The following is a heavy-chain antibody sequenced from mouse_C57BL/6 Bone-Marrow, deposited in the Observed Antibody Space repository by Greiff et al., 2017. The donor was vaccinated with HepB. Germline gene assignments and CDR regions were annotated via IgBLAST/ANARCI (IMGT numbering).Heavy chain of an antibody. CDR1: GYAFSSYW. CDR3: ARSEVVTTLYYYAMDY. D-gene: IGHD2-1*01. Sequence: QVHVKQSGAELVKPGASVKISCKASGYAFSSYWMNWVKQRPGKGLEWIGQIYPGDGDTNYNGKFKGKATLTADKSSSTAYMQLSSLTSEDSAVYFCARSEVVTTLYYYAMDYWGQGTSVTVSS. J-gene: IGHJ4*01. CDR2: IYPGDGDT. V-gene: IGHV1-80*01.